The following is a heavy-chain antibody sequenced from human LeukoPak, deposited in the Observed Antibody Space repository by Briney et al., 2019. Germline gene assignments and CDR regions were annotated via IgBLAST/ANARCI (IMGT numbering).Heavy chain of an antibody. J-gene: IGHJ6*02. CDR2: IIPIFGTA. Sequence: ASVKVSCKASGYTFTGYYMHWVRQAPGQGLEWMGGIIPIFGTANYAQKFQGRVTITTDESTSTAYMELSSLRSEDTAVYYCAREQWLGSFYYYYYGLDVWGQGTTVTVSS. CDR3: AREQWLGSFYYYYYGLDV. CDR1: GYTFTGYY. V-gene: IGHV1-69*05. D-gene: IGHD6-19*01.